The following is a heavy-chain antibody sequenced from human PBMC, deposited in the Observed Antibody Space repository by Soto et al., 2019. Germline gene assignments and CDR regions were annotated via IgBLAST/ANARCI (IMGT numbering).Heavy chain of an antibody. CDR3: ARVSGSYYYGMDF. CDR1: GGSISRSNW. V-gene: IGHV4-4*02. D-gene: IGHD1-26*01. J-gene: IGHJ6*02. CDR2: IYQSGST. Sequence: QVQLQESGPGLVKPSGTLSLNCAVSGGSISRSNWWRWVRQPPGKGLEWIGEIYQSGSTNYNPSLKSRVTISVDKSTDQFLLKLSSVPAAATAVYYWARVSGSYYYGMDFWGQGTTVTVSS.